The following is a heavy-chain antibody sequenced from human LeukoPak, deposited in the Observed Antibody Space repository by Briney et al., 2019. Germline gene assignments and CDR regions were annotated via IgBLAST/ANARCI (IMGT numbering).Heavy chain of an antibody. V-gene: IGHV1-69*05. CDR1: GGTFSSYA. Sequence: ASVNVSCKASGGTFSSYAISWVRQAPGQGLEWMGGIIPIFGTANYAQKFQGRVTITTDESTSTAYMELSSLRSEDTAVYYCARYGSRGALTVDAFDIWGQGTMVTVSS. CDR3: ARYGSRGALTVDAFDI. D-gene: IGHD1-26*01. CDR2: IIPIFGTA. J-gene: IGHJ3*02.